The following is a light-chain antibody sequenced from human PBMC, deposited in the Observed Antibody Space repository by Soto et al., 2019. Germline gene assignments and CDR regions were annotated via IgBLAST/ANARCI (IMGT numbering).Light chain of an antibody. CDR3: QQYHKWPLT. Sequence: EIVMTQSPATLSVSPGERATLSCRASQSVSSNLAWYQQKPGQAPRLLIYGASTRATGIPARFGGSGSGTEFILTISSLQXXXFAVYYCQQYHKWPLTFGGGTKVEI. V-gene: IGKV3-15*01. J-gene: IGKJ4*01. CDR2: GAS. CDR1: QSVSSN.